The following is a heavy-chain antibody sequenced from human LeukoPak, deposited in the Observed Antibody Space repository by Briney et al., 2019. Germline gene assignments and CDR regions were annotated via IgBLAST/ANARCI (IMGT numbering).Heavy chain of an antibody. V-gene: IGHV3-74*01. CDR2: VNTDGSST. D-gene: IGHD3-22*01. Sequence: PGGSLRLSCAASGLTFSKYWMHWVRQAPGKGLVWVSRVNTDGSSTTYADSVKGRFTISRDNAKNTLYLQMNSLRAGDTAVYYCASDYDSGWFRGQGTLVTVSS. J-gene: IGHJ4*02. CDR3: ASDYDSGWF. CDR1: GLTFSKYW.